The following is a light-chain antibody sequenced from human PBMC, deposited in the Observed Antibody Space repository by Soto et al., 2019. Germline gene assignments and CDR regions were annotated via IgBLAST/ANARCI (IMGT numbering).Light chain of an antibody. J-gene: IGKJ3*01. Sequence: ETVLTQSPATLSLSPGERATLSCRASQSVSSFLAWYQQKPGQAPRLLIYDASNRATGIPARFSGSGSGTDFTLTISSLEPEDFAVYYCQQRSHWPYTFGPGTKVDIE. CDR2: DAS. CDR3: QQRSHWPYT. CDR1: QSVSSF. V-gene: IGKV3-11*01.